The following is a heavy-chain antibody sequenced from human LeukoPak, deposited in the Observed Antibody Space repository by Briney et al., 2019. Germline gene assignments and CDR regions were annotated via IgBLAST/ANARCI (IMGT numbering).Heavy chain of an antibody. Sequence: PGGSLRLSCAASGFTFSIYSMNWVRQAPGKGLEWVSAISGSGGSTYYADSVKGRFTISRDNSKNTLYPQMNSLRAEDTAVYYCAKDFDNWNYLDYWGQGTLVTVSS. CDR3: AKDFDNWNYLDY. V-gene: IGHV3-23*01. CDR2: ISGSGGST. D-gene: IGHD1-20*01. J-gene: IGHJ4*02. CDR1: GFTFSIYS.